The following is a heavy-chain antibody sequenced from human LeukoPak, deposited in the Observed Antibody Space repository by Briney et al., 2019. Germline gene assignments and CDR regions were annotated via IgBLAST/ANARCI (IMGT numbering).Heavy chain of an antibody. J-gene: IGHJ5*02. D-gene: IGHD6-19*01. CDR3: AYSSGFLRWFDP. CDR1: GCSISSSSYY. V-gene: IGHV4-39*01. CDR2: IYYSGST. Sequence: SETLSLTCTVSGCSISSSSYYWGWIRQPPGKGLEWIGSIYYSGSTYYNPSLKSRVTISVDTSKNQFSLKLSSVTAADTAVYYCAYSSGFLRWFDPWGQGTLVTASS.